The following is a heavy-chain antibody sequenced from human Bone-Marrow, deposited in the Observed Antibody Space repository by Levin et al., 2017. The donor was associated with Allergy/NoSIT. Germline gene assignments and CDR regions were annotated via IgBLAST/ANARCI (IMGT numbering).Heavy chain of an antibody. J-gene: IGHJ5*02. CDR3: AIGHRQQHLDGYRFDP. D-gene: IGHD6-25*01. CDR1: GVSIRNNDYY. Sequence: SQTLSLTCTVSGVSIRNNDYYWTWIRQPPGKGLEWIGIIYYSGSTYSNPSLKNRVTMSKDTSQNRFSLNLRSATAADTGVYYCAIGHRQQHLDGYRFDPWGRGTLVTVSS. V-gene: IGHV4-39*07. CDR2: IYYSGST.